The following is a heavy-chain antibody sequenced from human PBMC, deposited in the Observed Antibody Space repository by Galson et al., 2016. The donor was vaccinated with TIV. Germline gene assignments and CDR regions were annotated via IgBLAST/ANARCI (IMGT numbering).Heavy chain of an antibody. CDR1: DFTFSNYG. J-gene: IGHJ6*02. D-gene: IGHD6-13*01. Sequence: LRLSCAASDFTFSNYGMHWARQAPGKGLEWVALTSYDGSNTYYADFVKGRFTISRDNSKNTLYLQMNNLRAEDTAVYYCARASRLDSSNWYRQVYYYGMDVWGQGTTVTVSS. CDR3: ARASRLDSSNWYRQVYYYGMDV. CDR2: TSYDGSNT. V-gene: IGHV3-30*03.